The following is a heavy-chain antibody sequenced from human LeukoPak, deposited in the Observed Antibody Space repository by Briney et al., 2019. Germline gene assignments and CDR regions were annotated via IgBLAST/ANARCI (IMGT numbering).Heavy chain of an antibody. CDR2: ISGSGGST. Sequence: PGGSLRLSCAASGFTFSSYAMSWVRQAPGKGLEWVSAISGSGGSTYYADSVKGRFTISRDNSKNTLYLQMNSLRAEDTAVYYCAKDHCSSTSCYTPFLDYWGRGTLVTVSS. V-gene: IGHV3-23*01. J-gene: IGHJ4*02. D-gene: IGHD2-2*02. CDR3: AKDHCSSTSCYTPFLDY. CDR1: GFTFSSYA.